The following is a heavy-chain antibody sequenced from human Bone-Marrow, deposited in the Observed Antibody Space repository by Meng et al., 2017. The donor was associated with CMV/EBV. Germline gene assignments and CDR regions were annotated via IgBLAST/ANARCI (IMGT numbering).Heavy chain of an antibody. CDR1: GFPFSAFW. D-gene: IGHD1-7*01. CDR2: IDPDGTTT. Sequence: GESLKISCAASGFPFSAFWMHWVRQLPGKGLVWVSRIDPDGTTTGYADSVKGRFAIFRDNAKNTLYLQMNNLRAEDTAIYYRARDYWGTADYWGQGTVVTVSS. J-gene: IGHJ4*02. CDR3: ARDYWGTADY. V-gene: IGHV3-74*01.